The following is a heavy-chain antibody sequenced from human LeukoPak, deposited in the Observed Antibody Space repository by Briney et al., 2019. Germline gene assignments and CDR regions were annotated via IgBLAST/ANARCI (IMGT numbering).Heavy chain of an antibody. D-gene: IGHD3-10*01. Sequence: ASVKVSCKASGYTFTGYYMHWVRHAPGQGLEWMGWINHNSGGTNYAQKFQGRVTMTRDTSISTAYMELSRLRSDDTAVYYCAALGFGELSHFDYWGQGTLVTVSS. CDR3: AALGFGELSHFDY. CDR2: INHNSGGT. J-gene: IGHJ4*02. CDR1: GYTFTGYY. V-gene: IGHV1-2*02.